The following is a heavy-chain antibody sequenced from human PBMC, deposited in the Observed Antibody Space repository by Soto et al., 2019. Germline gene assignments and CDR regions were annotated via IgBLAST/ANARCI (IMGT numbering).Heavy chain of an antibody. CDR3: SGGLDPYKGGKS. J-gene: IGHJ4*02. Sequence: ASVKVSCKASGYTFTNFGFSWVRQAPGQGLEWMGWISAYNGDTNYAQKFQGRVSMTTDTSTSTAYMELRSSVTAADTAMYYCSGGLDPYKGGKSWAQGTLVTVSS. CDR2: ISAYNGDT. CDR1: GYTFTNFG. V-gene: IGHV1-18*01. D-gene: IGHD3-16*01.